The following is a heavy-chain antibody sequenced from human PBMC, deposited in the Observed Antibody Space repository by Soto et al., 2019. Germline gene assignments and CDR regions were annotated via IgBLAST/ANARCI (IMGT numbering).Heavy chain of an antibody. D-gene: IGHD1-20*01. Sequence: SETLSLTCTVSGDSINSYYWSWIRQPAGKGLEWIGRVHSSGSTTYNPSLQSRVTMSVDTSKNQISLKLSSVTAADTAVYYCTKGPNWNYYYGVDVWGQGTTVTVSS. V-gene: IGHV4-4*07. J-gene: IGHJ6*02. CDR3: TKGPNWNYYYGVDV. CDR1: GDSINSYY. CDR2: VHSSGST.